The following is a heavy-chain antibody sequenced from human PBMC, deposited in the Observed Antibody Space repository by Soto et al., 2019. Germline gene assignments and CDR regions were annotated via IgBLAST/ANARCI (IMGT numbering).Heavy chain of an antibody. V-gene: IGHV4-39*01. CDR2: IYYSGST. J-gene: IGHJ4*02. D-gene: IGHD2-15*01. CDR3: ARVRLGKNDY. CDR1: GGSISSSSYY. Sequence: PSDTLSLTCTVSGGSISSSSYYWGWIRQPPGKGLEWIGSIYYSGSTYYNPSLKSRVTISVDTSKNQFSLKLSSVTAADTAVYYCARVRLGKNDYWGQGTLVTVSS.